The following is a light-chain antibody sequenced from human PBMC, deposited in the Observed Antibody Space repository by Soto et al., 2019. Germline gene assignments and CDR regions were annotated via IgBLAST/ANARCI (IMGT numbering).Light chain of an antibody. Sequence: QSALTQPPSASGSPGQSVTISCTGTSSDVGAYKYVSWYQQYPGKAPKLMIYEVTKRPSGVPDRFSGSQSGNPASLTVSGLQAEDGADYYCTSYVGNDIWVFGGGTKLTVL. CDR3: TSYVGNDIWV. J-gene: IGLJ3*02. CDR1: SSDVGAYKY. V-gene: IGLV2-8*01. CDR2: EVT.